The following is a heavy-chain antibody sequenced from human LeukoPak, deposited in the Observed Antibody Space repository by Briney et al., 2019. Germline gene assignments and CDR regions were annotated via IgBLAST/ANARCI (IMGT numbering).Heavy chain of an antibody. CDR3: ARHVMGSGWGYYCDS. Sequence: SETLSLTCSVSGVSISSGTYSWGWIRQPPGKGLQWIATIYYSGSTYCTPSLKSRVTISEDTSKNQISLKLTSVTASDTGVYYCARHVMGSGWGYYCDSWGQGTPVLVSS. D-gene: IGHD6-19*01. V-gene: IGHV4-39*01. J-gene: IGHJ4*02. CDR1: GVSISSGTYS. CDR2: IYYSGST.